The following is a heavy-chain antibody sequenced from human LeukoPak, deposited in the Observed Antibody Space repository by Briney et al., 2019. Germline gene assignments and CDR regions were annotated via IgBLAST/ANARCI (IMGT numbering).Heavy chain of an antibody. D-gene: IGHD6-13*01. CDR3: AREIAAAVGSYFDY. J-gene: IGHJ4*02. V-gene: IGHV4-31*11. CDR1: GGSFSGYY. CDR2: IYYSGST. Sequence: ASETLSLTCAVYGGSFSGYYWSWIRQHPGKGLEWIGYIYYSGSTYYNPSLKSRVTISVDTSKNQFSLKLSSVTAADTAVYYCAREIAAAVGSYFDYWGQGTLVTVSS.